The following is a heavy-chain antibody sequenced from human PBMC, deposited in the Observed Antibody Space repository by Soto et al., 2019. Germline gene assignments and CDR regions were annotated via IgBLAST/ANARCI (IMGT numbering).Heavy chain of an antibody. CDR1: GYTFTRYG. J-gene: IGHJ6*02. V-gene: IGHV1-69*13. D-gene: IGHD2-2*01. Sequence: GASVKVSCKASGYTFTRYGISWVRQAPGQGLEWMGGIIPIFDTANYAQKFQGRVTITADESTSTAYMELSSLRSEDTAVYYCARHDCISTSCYYYYYYSMDVWGQGTTVTVSS. CDR2: IIPIFDTA. CDR3: ARHDCISTSCYYYYYYSMDV.